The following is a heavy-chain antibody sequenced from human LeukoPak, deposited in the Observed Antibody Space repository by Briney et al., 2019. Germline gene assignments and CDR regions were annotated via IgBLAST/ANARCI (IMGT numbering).Heavy chain of an antibody. CDR1: GGTFSSYA. D-gene: IGHD6-13*01. V-gene: IGHV1-69*04. CDR3: ASPYPGIAAAGHSFYYGMDV. Sequence: SVKVSCKASGGTFSSYAISWVRQAPGQGLEWMGRIIPILGIANYAQKFQGRVTITADKSTSTAYMELSSLRSEDTAVYYCASPYPGIAAAGHSFYYGMDVWGQGTTVTVSS. J-gene: IGHJ6*02. CDR2: IIPILGIA.